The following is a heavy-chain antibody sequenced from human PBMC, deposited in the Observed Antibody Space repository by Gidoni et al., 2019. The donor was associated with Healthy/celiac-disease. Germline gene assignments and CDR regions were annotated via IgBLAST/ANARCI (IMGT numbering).Heavy chain of an antibody. CDR1: GFIFSGPV. CDR2: IRSKTNSYAT. CDR3: QWLYH. J-gene: IGHJ5*02. V-gene: IGHV3-73*02. D-gene: IGHD6-19*01. Sequence: EVQLVESGGGLVQPGGSLKLSCAASGFIFSGPVMHWVRQASGKGLEWVGRIRSKTNSYATAYAASVQGRFTISRDDSKNTAYLQMNSLKTEDAAVYYCQWLYHWGQGTLVTVSS.